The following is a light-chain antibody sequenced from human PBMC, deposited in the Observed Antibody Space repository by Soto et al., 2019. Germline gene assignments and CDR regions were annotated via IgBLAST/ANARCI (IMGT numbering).Light chain of an antibody. J-gene: IGKJ4*01. CDR1: QSVGSY. Sequence: EVVLTQSPATLSLSPGERATLSCRASQSVGSYLAWYQQKPGQAPRLLIYDASNRATGIPARFSSSGSGTDFTLTISSLEPEDFAVYYCQQRFIWPPVTFGGGTKVDIK. V-gene: IGKV3-11*01. CDR3: QQRFIWPPVT. CDR2: DAS.